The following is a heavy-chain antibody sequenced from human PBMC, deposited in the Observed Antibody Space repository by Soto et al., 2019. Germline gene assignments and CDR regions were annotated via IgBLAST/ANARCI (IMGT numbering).Heavy chain of an antibody. J-gene: IGHJ4*02. CDR3: AKRGEKSFDY. CDR1: GFTLSSYA. CDR2: SGSGGTT. Sequence: EVQLLESGGGLVQPGGSLRLSCAASGFTLSSYAMSWVRQAPGKGLEWVSASGSGGTTYYADSVKGRFTISRDNSKNTLYLQMNSLRAEDTALYYCAKRGEKSFDYWGQGTLVTVSS. V-gene: IGHV3-23*01.